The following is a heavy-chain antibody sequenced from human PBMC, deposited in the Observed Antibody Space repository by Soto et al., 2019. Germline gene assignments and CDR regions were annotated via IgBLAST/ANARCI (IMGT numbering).Heavy chain of an antibody. CDR2: ISHDASIK. J-gene: IGHJ6*02. Sequence: QVQLVESGGGVVQPGRSLRLSCAASGFSFSIYGMHWVRQAPGKGLEWVALISHDASIKYYGESVKGRFTISRDNSKNTLCLQLNSLRVEDTVVYYCANSRIVATINFVYDGMEVWGQGTTVTVSS. CDR1: GFSFSIYG. CDR3: ANSRIVATINFVYDGMEV. V-gene: IGHV3-30*18. D-gene: IGHD5-12*01.